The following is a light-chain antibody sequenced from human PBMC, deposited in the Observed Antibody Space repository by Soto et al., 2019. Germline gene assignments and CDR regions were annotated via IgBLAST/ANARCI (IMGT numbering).Light chain of an antibody. J-gene: IGKJ2*01. Sequence: DIQMTQSPSSVSASVGDRVTITWRASQDISSWLGWYQQKQGKAPKLQVYAASTLQSGVPSRFSGGGSGTDFALTISSLQPEDFATYYCQQANSFPYTFGQGTKLEIK. CDR1: QDISSW. CDR2: AAS. V-gene: IGKV1D-12*01. CDR3: QQANSFPYT.